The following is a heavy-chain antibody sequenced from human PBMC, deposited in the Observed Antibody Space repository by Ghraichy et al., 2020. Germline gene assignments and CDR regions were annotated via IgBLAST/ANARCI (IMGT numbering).Heavy chain of an antibody. CDR1: GFTFSSYA. Sequence: GGSLRLSCTASGFTFSSYAMHWVRQAPGKGLEWVAVISYDGSNKYYADSVKGRFTISRDNSKDTLYLQMNSLRGEDTAVYYCATWYYGLGSITYFDYWGQGTLVTVSS. CDR3: ATWYYGLGSITYFDY. D-gene: IGHD3-10*01. J-gene: IGHJ4*02. V-gene: IGHV3-30*04. CDR2: ISYDGSNK.